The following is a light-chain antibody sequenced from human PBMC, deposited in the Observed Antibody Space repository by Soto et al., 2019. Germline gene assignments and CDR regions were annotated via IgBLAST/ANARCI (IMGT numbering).Light chain of an antibody. CDR2: DAS. CDR1: QSVSSN. CDR3: QQRSNWPPIT. Sequence: EIVMTQSPATLSVSPGERATLSCRASQSVSSNLAWYQQKPGQAPRLLIYDASNRDTGIPARFSGSGSGTDHTLTISSLEPEDFAVYYCQQRSNWPPITFGQGTRLEIK. J-gene: IGKJ5*01. V-gene: IGKV3-11*01.